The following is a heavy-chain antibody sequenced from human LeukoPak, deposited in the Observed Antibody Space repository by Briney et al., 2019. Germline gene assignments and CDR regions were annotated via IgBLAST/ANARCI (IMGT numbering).Heavy chain of an antibody. CDR1: GGSFSGYY. CDR2: INHSGST. Sequence: SETLSLTCAVYGGSFSGYYWSWIRQPPGKGLEWIGEINHSGSTNYNPSLKSRVTISVDTSKNQFSLKLSSVTAADTAVYYCASYSSSSSFFWFDPWGQGTLVTVSS. CDR3: ASYSSSSSFFWFDP. D-gene: IGHD6-6*01. V-gene: IGHV4-34*01. J-gene: IGHJ5*02.